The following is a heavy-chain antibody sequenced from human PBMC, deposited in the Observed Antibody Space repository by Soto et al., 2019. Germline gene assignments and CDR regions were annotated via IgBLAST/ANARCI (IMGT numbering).Heavy chain of an antibody. CDR2: ISAYNGNT. J-gene: IGHJ4*02. CDR1: GYTFTSYG. CDR3: ARDYDILTGYYYIDY. D-gene: IGHD3-9*01. Sequence: ASVNVSCKASGYTFTSYGISWVRQAPGQGLEWMGWISAYNGNTNYAQKLQGRVTMTTDTSTSTAYMELRSLRSDDTAVYYCARDYDILTGYYYIDYWGQGTLVTVSS. V-gene: IGHV1-18*01.